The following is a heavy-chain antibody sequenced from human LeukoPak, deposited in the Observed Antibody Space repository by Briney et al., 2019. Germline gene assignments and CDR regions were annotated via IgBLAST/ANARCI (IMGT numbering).Heavy chain of an antibody. V-gene: IGHV1-69*05. D-gene: IGHD3-3*01. Sequence: ASVKVSCKASGGTFSSYAISWVRQAPGQGLEWMGGIIPIFGTANYAQKFQGRVTITTDESTSTAYMEPSSLRSEDTAVYYCAKSHGYYGDNWFDPWGQGTLVTVSS. CDR3: AKSHGYYGDNWFDP. J-gene: IGHJ5*02. CDR1: GGTFSSYA. CDR2: IIPIFGTA.